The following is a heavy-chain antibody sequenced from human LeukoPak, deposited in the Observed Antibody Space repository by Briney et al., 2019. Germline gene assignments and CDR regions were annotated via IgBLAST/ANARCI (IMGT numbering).Heavy chain of an antibody. D-gene: IGHD2-8*01. CDR3: ARGMVGIFDY. V-gene: IGHV1-8*03. Sequence: AAVTVSCKASGYTFTSYDINWVRQAPGEGLEWMGWMNPNSGNTDYAQKFQGRVTITRNTSISTAYMELSSLRSEDTAVYYCARGMVGIFDYWGQGTLVTVSS. CDR1: GYTFTSYD. J-gene: IGHJ4*02. CDR2: MNPNSGNT.